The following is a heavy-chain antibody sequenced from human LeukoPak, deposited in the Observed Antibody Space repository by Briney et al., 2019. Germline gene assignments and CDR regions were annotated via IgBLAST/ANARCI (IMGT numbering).Heavy chain of an antibody. CDR2: INPNSGGT. V-gene: IGHV1-2*02. J-gene: IGHJ4*02. D-gene: IGHD1-26*01. CDR1: GYSFTDYY. Sequence: ASVKVSCKASGYSFTDYYMHWVRQAPGQGLEWMGWINPNSGGTNYAQKFQGRVTMTRDTSISTAYMELSRLRSDDTAVYYCAREGPIVGATHLVDYWGQGTLVTVSS. CDR3: AREGPIVGATHLVDY.